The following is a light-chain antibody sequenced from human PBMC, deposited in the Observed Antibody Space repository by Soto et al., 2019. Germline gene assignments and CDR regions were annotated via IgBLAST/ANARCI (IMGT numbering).Light chain of an antibody. CDR2: DAS. V-gene: IGKV3-11*01. CDR3: QQRSNWPPGYT. Sequence: EIVLTQSPATLSLSPGERATLSCRASRSVSSSLAWYQQNPGQAPRLLIYDASNRATGIPARFSGSGSETDFTLTISSLEPEDFAVYYCQQRSNWPPGYTFGQGTKV. J-gene: IGKJ2*01. CDR1: RSVSSS.